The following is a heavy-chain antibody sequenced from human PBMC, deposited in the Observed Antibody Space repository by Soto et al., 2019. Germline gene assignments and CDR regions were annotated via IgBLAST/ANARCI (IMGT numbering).Heavy chain of an antibody. Sequence: QVQLVQSGAEVKKPGASVKVSCRASGYTFISYYIHWVRQAPGQGLEWMGLINPSDAHTDYAQKFQGRVTLTRDTSTSIVYMELSSLRSEDTAIYYCARDHVDTPMTNFDYWGQGTLVTVSS. CDR1: GYTFISYY. J-gene: IGHJ4*02. CDR3: ARDHVDTPMTNFDY. CDR2: INPSDAHT. V-gene: IGHV1-46*01. D-gene: IGHD5-18*01.